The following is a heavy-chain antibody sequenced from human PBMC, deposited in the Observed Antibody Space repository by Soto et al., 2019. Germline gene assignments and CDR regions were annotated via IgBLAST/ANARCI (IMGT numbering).Heavy chain of an antibody. CDR3: ARSLPDYYYYYGMDV. Sequence: SETLSLTCTVSGGSISSGDYYWSWIRQPPGKGLEWIGYIYYSGSTYYNPSLKSRVTISVDTSKNQFSLKLSSVTAADTAVYYCARSLPDYYYYYGMDVWGQGTTVT. J-gene: IGHJ6*02. D-gene: IGHD1-26*01. CDR2: IYYSGST. CDR1: GGSISSGDYY. V-gene: IGHV4-30-4*01.